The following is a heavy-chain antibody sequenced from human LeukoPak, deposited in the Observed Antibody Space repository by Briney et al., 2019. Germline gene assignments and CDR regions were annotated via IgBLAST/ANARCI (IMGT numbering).Heavy chain of an antibody. CDR3: ARVSAAAGDY. CDR2: ISSSSSYM. Sequence: GGSLRLSCAASGFTFSSYSMNWVRQAPGKGLEWVSSISSSSSYMYYADSVKGRFTISRDNAKNSLYLQMNSLRAEDTAVYYCARVSAAAGDYWGQGTLVTVSS. V-gene: IGHV3-21*01. D-gene: IGHD6-13*01. J-gene: IGHJ4*02. CDR1: GFTFSSYS.